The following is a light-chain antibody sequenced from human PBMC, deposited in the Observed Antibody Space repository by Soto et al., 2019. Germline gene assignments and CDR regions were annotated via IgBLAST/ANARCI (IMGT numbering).Light chain of an antibody. CDR1: QRLFSF. V-gene: IGKV1-39*01. CDR3: QQTYSAPFT. Sequence: DIQMTQSPSSLSASVGDSVTLTYRASQRLFSFLNWYQQAPGRAPKLLISTAYKLQSGVPSRFSGSESGTEFTLTISSLQPEDFAIYFCQQTYSAPFTFGPGTTVDVK. CDR2: TAY. J-gene: IGKJ3*01.